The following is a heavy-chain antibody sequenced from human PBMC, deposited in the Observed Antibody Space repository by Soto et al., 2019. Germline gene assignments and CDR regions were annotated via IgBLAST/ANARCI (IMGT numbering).Heavy chain of an antibody. CDR1: GFALTNND. J-gene: IGHJ4*02. CDR2: MNPHSGNT. D-gene: IGHD2-15*01. CDR3: ATYCSGGSCYVY. Sequence: GASVKATSKASGFALTNNDINWVRQATGQGPEWMGWMNPHSGNTGYAQKFQGRITMTRDTSIRTAYMELSSLTSDDTAVYYCATYCSGGSCYVYWGQGTPVTVSS. V-gene: IGHV1-8*01.